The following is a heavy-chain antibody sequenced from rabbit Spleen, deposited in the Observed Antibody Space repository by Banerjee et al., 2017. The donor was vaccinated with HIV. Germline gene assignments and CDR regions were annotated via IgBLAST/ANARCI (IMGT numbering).Heavy chain of an antibody. D-gene: IGHD4-1*01. CDR3: ARETSSGWGIVSFYFSL. V-gene: IGHV1S45*01. CDR1: GVSFSSSYY. Sequence: QEQLEESGGGLVKPEGSLTLTCKASGVSFSSSYYMCWVRQAPGKGLEWIACIYAGSGGDTYYANWAKGRFTISKTSSTTVTLQMTSLTAADTATYFCARETSSGWGIVSFYFSLWGPGTLVTVS. J-gene: IGHJ4*01. CDR2: IYAGSGGDT.